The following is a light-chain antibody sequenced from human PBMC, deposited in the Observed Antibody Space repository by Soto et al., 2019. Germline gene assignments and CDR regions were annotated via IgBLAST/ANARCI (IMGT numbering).Light chain of an antibody. Sequence: EIVLTQSPTTLSLSPGERATLSCRASQSVSSYLAWYQQKPGQAPRLLLYDASNRATGIPARFSVSGSGTDLPLTISSLETEDFAIYYCQQRSNWPPVTFGGGTKVEIK. CDR3: QQRSNWPPVT. CDR1: QSVSSY. J-gene: IGKJ4*01. V-gene: IGKV3-11*01. CDR2: DAS.